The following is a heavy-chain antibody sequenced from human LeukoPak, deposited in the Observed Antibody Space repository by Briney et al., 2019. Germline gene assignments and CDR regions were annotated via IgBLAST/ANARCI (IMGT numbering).Heavy chain of an antibody. J-gene: IGHJ4*02. D-gene: IGHD3-10*01. CDR3: ARPDYYGSGTYYNQYYFDY. CDR1: VYTFTDYY. CDR2: INPKSGGP. V-gene: IGHV1-2*06. Sequence: ASVKVSCKASVYTFTDYYIHWVRHAPGQGLEWMGRINPKSGGPDYAQTFQGSVTMTRDTPITTAYMELSNLRSDDTAMYYCARPDYYGSGTYYNQYYFDYWGQGTLVTVSS.